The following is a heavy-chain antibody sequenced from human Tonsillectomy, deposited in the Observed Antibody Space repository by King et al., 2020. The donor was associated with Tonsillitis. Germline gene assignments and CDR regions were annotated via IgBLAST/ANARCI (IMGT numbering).Heavy chain of an antibody. J-gene: IGHJ6*02. Sequence: VQLQQSGPGLVKPSQTLSLTCAISGDSVSSSTSAWNWLRQSPSRGLEWLGRTYYRSIWYNDYALSMRSRITINPDTSKNQFSLQLNSVTPEDTAVYYCARDPAYTYGMDVWGQGATVTVSS. CDR1: GDSVSSSTSA. V-gene: IGHV6-1*01. CDR2: TYYRSIWYN. CDR3: ARDPAYTYGMDV. D-gene: IGHD4-11*01.